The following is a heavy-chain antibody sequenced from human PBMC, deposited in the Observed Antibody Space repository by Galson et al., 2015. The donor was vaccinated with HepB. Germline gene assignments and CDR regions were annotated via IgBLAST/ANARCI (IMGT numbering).Heavy chain of an antibody. Sequence: SLRLSCAASGFTFSNYSMDWVRQAPGKGLEWVSAISGSGGSTYYADSVKGRFTISRDNSKNTLYLQMNSLRAEDTAVYYCAKDITAMGGYWGQGTLVTVSS. CDR2: ISGSGGST. J-gene: IGHJ4*02. CDR1: GFTFSNYS. CDR3: AKDITAMGGY. D-gene: IGHD5-18*01. V-gene: IGHV3-23*01.